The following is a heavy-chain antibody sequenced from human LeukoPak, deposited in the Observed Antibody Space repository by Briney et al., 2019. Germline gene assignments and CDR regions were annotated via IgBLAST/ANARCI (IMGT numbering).Heavy chain of an antibody. J-gene: IGHJ6*03. CDR1: GFTFRNYS. CDR3: ARLLEPATGYYMDV. Sequence: GGSLRLSCAASGFTFRNYSMNWVRQAPGKGLEWVSAISSSSSFIYYADSVKGRFTISRDNAKSSLYLQMNSLRADDTAVYYCARLLEPATGYYMDVWGKGTTVTISS. V-gene: IGHV3-21*01. D-gene: IGHD5-24*01. CDR2: ISSSSSFI.